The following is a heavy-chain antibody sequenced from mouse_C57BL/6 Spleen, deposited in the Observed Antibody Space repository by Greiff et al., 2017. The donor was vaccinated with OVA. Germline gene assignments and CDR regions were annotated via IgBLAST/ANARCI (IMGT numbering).Heavy chain of an antibody. V-gene: IGHV1-64*01. D-gene: IGHD4-1*01. CDR2: IHPNSGST. J-gene: IGHJ2*01. Sequence: VQLQQPGAELVKPGASVKLSCKASGYTFTSYWLHWVKQRPGQGLEWIGMIHPNSGSTNYNEKFKSKATLTVDKSSSTAYMQLSSLPSEDSAVYCCAGTGPYYFDYWGQGTTLTVSS. CDR3: AGTGPYYFDY. CDR1: GYTFTSYW.